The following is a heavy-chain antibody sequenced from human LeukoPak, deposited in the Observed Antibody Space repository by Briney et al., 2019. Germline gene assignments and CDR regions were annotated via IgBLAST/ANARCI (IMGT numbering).Heavy chain of an antibody. V-gene: IGHV3-64*02. CDR1: GFTFSNSA. D-gene: IGHD6-19*01. Sequence: GGSLRLPCAASGFTFSNSAMYWVRQAPGKGLEFVSVISTNGDRTYYADSVKGRFTISRDNSKNTLYLQMGSLRADDMAVYYCARGVAISSSGWYDTFDYWGQGALVTISS. CDR2: ISTNGDRT. CDR3: ARGVAISSSGWYDTFDY. J-gene: IGHJ4*02.